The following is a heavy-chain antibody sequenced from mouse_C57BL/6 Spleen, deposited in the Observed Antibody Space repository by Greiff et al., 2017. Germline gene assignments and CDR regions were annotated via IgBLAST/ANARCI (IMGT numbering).Heavy chain of an antibody. V-gene: IGHV2-3*01. Sequence: VQLVASGPGLVAPSQSLSITCTVSGFSLTSYGVSWVRQPPGKGLEWLGVIWGAGSTNYHSALISSLSISKDNSKSQVCLKLNKQQTDNTATDYCAKEWSFYAMDYWGQGTSVTVSS. D-gene: IGHD1-3*01. CDR2: IWGAGST. CDR3: AKEWSFYAMDY. CDR1: GFSLTSYG. J-gene: IGHJ4*01.